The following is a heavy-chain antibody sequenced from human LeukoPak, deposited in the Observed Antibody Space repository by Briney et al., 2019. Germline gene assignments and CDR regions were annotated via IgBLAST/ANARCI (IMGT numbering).Heavy chain of an antibody. J-gene: IGHJ5*02. V-gene: IGHV3-7*04. CDR1: GFTFSTYW. CDR2: IKQDGSEK. CDR3: ARDMIILQS. Sequence: GGSLRLSCGASGFTFSTYWMSWVRQAPGKGLEWVANIKQDGSEKYYVDSVKGRFTISRDNAKKSLYLQMNSLRAEDTAVYFCARDMIILQSWGQGTLVTVSS. D-gene: IGHD3-16*01.